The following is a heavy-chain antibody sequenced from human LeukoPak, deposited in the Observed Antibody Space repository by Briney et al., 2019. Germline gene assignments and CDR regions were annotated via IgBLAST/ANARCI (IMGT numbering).Heavy chain of an antibody. CDR2: IDYSGST. CDR3: ARKAPGPYDYTFDY. V-gene: IGHV4-59*01. Sequence: SETLSLTCTVSGGSISSFFWSWIRQPPGKGLEWLGCIDYSGSTQYNPSLKSRVTISVDTSKQQFSLKLSSVTAADTAVYYCARKAPGPYDYTFDYWGQGTLVTVSS. D-gene: IGHD4/OR15-4a*01. CDR1: GGSISSFF. J-gene: IGHJ4*02.